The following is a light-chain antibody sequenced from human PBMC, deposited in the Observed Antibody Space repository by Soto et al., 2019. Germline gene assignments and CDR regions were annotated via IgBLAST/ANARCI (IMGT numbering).Light chain of an antibody. J-gene: IGKJ5*01. CDR1: QSAGNF. CDR2: YIS. V-gene: IGKV3D-15*01. CDR3: QQHNQWPIT. Sequence: EIVMTQSPATLSVSPGETASLSCRASQSAGNFLAWYQQKPGQAPRLLIYYISTRATGIPARFSGSGSGTDFTLTINSLQSEDSAVYYCQQHNQWPITFGQGTRLEIK.